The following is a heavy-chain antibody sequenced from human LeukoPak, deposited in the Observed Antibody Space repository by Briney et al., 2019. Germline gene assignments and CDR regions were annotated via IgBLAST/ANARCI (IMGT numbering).Heavy chain of an antibody. D-gene: IGHD2-2*01. Sequence: GGSLRLSCAASGFTFSNYWMHWVRQAPGKGLLWVSRINTDGTTTTYADSVKGRFTISRDNAKNTLYLQMNSLRAEDTAVYYCARPRVPTASTNWFDPWGQGTLDTVSS. CDR3: ARPRVPTASTNWFDP. V-gene: IGHV3-74*01. CDR1: GFTFSNYW. CDR2: INTDGTTT. J-gene: IGHJ5*02.